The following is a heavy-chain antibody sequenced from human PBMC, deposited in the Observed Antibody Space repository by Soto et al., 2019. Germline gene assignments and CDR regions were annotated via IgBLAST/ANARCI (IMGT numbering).Heavy chain of an antibody. CDR1: GFTFSSYA. CDR3: VLWPPYYFDY. D-gene: IGHD3-10*01. J-gene: IGHJ4*02. V-gene: IGHV3-23*01. CDR2: ISGSGDIT. Sequence: GGSLRLSCAASGFTFSSYAMSWVRQAPGKGLEWVSAISGSGDITYYADSVKGRFTISRDNSKNTLYLQMNSLRAEDTAVYYCVLWPPYYFDYWGQGTLVTVSS.